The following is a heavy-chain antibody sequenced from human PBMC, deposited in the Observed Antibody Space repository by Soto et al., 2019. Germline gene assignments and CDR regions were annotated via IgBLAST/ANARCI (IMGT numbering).Heavy chain of an antibody. D-gene: IGHD5-18*01. Sequence: QVRLVQSGAEVKRPGASVKVSCKASGYTFTDSIIHWVRQAPGQGLEWMGWINAGSGNTKYSQRLQDRVTITRDTSANTAYMELSSLRSEDTAVYYCARGYIFGRNWFDPWGQGTLVTVSS. V-gene: IGHV1-3*01. CDR2: INAGSGNT. J-gene: IGHJ5*02. CDR3: ARGYIFGRNWFDP. CDR1: GYTFTDSI.